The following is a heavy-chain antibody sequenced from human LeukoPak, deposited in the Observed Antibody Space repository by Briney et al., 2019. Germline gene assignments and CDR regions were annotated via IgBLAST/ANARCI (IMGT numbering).Heavy chain of an antibody. J-gene: IGHJ4*02. Sequence: ASVSVSFKASVYTFTVYYMHWVRQAPGQGLEWMGWINPNSGNTNYTQNFQGRVTMTRDTTISTAYMELSRLRSDDTAVYYCARDRDCSSSSCYPFEYWGQGTLVTVSS. V-gene: IGHV1-2*02. CDR2: INPNSGNT. CDR1: VYTFTVYY. CDR3: ARDRDCSSSSCYPFEY. D-gene: IGHD2-2*01.